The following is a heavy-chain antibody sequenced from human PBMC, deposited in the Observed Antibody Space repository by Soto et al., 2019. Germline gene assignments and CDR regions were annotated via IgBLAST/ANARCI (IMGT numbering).Heavy chain of an antibody. J-gene: IGHJ4*02. Sequence: QVQLVQSGAEVKKPGSSVKVSCKASGGTFSDYTISWVRQAPGQGLEWMGRIIPILGIANYAQMFQGRITITADKSTSTAYMALSSLRSEDTAVYYFARGRGVGHSYDYWGQGTLVSVSS. CDR3: ARGRGVGHSYDY. CDR2: IIPILGIA. V-gene: IGHV1-69*02. D-gene: IGHD3-10*01. CDR1: GGTFSDYT.